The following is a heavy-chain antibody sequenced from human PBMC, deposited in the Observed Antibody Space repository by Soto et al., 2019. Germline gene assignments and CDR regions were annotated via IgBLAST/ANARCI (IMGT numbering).Heavy chain of an antibody. CDR2: IYPGDSDT. CDR1: GYSFTSYW. V-gene: IGHV5-51*01. J-gene: IGHJ6*02. CDR3: ARTRYPGRGYYGMDV. D-gene: IGHD2-15*01. Sequence: GESLKISCKGSGYSFTSYWIGWVRQMPGKGLECMGIIYPGDSDTRYSPSFQGQVTISADKSISTAYLQWSSLKASDTAMYYCARTRYPGRGYYGMDVWGQGTTVTVSS.